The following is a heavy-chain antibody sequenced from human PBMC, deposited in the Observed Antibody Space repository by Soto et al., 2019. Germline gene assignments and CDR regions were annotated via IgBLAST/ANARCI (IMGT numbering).Heavy chain of an antibody. CDR1: GLSFTSYT. J-gene: IGHJ3*02. Sequence: GGSLRLSCGASGLSFTSYTMNWVRQAPGKGLEWVASISAGGRSIYYADSLKGRSTVSRDNAKSSLYLQMNSLRAEDTAVYYCARSTPGNPFDIWGQGTMVTVSS. V-gene: IGHV3-21*01. CDR3: ARSTPGNPFDI. D-gene: IGHD3-10*01. CDR2: ISAGGRSI.